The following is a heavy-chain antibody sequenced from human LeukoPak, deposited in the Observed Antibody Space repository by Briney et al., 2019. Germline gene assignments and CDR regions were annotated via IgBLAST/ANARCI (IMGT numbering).Heavy chain of an antibody. CDR1: GYSFTTYW. Sequence: GESLKISCKGSGYSFTTYWIGWVRQMPGKGLEWMGIIYPGDSDSRYSPSFQGQVPISVDKSISPAYLQWSSLKASDTAMYSCARSFRASTFDYWGQGTLVTVSS. V-gene: IGHV5-51*01. J-gene: IGHJ4*02. CDR2: IYPGDSDS. CDR3: ARSFRASTFDY.